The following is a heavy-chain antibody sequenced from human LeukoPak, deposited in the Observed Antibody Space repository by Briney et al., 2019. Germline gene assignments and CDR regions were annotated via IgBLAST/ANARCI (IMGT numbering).Heavy chain of an antibody. V-gene: IGHV3-30-3*01. CDR2: ISYDGSNK. Sequence: GGSLRLSCAASGFTFSSYAMHWVRQAPGKGLEWVAVISYDGSNKYCADSVKGRFTISRDNSKNTLYLQMNSLRAEDTAVYYCARACIAARFCHFDYWGQGTLVTVSS. D-gene: IGHD6-6*01. CDR1: GFTFSSYA. J-gene: IGHJ4*02. CDR3: ARACIAARFCHFDY.